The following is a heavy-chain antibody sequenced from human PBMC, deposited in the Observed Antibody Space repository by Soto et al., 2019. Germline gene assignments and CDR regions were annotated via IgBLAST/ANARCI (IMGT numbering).Heavy chain of an antibody. J-gene: IGHJ4*02. CDR3: AKVQYSGSYYWYFDY. CDR2: ISYDGSNK. Sequence: HWVRQAPGKGLEWVAVISYDGSNKYYADSVKGRFTISRDNSKNTLYLQMNSLRAEDTAVYYCAKVQYSGSYYWYFDYWGQGTLVTVSS. V-gene: IGHV3-30*18. D-gene: IGHD1-26*01.